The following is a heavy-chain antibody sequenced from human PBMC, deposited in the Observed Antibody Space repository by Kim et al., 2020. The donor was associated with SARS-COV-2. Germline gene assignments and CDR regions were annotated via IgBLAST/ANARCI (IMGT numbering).Heavy chain of an antibody. V-gene: IGHV1-46*01. Sequence: ASVKVSCKASGNTFTSYYMHWVRQAPGQGLEWMGVINPSGGSTSYAQKFQGRFTMTRDTSTSTVYMELSSLRSEDTAMYYCARIPGWRVETDIMHAFDIWGQGTMVTVSS. D-gene: IGHD5-18*01. CDR2: INPSGGST. CDR3: ARIPGWRVETDIMHAFDI. J-gene: IGHJ3*02. CDR1: GNTFTSYY.